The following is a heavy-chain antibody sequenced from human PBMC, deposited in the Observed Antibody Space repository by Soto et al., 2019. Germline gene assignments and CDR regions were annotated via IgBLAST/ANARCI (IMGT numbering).Heavy chain of an antibody. CDR1: GYTFSSYA. Sequence: EVQLLESGGGLVQPGGALRLSCAASGYTFSSYAMSWIRQAQGKGMEWVSAISGSGGSTYYADSVKGRFTISRDNSKNTLYLQMNSLRAEDTAVYYCAKARAQYYDFWSGYPVDYWGQGTLVTVSS. CDR2: ISGSGGST. J-gene: IGHJ4*02. CDR3: AKARAQYYDFWSGYPVDY. V-gene: IGHV3-23*01. D-gene: IGHD3-3*01.